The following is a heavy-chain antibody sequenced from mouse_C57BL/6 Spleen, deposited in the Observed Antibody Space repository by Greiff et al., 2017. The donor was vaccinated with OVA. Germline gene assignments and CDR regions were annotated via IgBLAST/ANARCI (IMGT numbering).Heavy chain of an antibody. V-gene: IGHV14-2*01. CDR1: GFNIKDYY. CDR2: IDPEDGET. Sequence: VQLQQSGAELVKPGASLKLSCTASGFNIKDYYMHWVKQRTEQGLEWIGRIDPEDGETKYAPKFQGKATITADTSSNTAYLQLSSLTSEDTAVYYCATYYGSSYGVYFDYWGQGTTLTVSS. CDR3: ATYYGSSYGVYFDY. D-gene: IGHD1-1*01. J-gene: IGHJ2*01.